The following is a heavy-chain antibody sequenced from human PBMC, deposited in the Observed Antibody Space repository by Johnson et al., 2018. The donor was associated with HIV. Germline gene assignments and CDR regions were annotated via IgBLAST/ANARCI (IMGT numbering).Heavy chain of an antibody. CDR3: ARATTPHDAFDI. CDR1: GFAFNRYA. CDR2: ISYDGSNK. V-gene: IGHV3-30*03. D-gene: IGHD1-1*01. Sequence: QVQLVESGGGLVQPGGSLRLSCAASGFAFNRYAMTWVRQAPGKGLEWVAVISYDGSNKYYADSVKGRFTISRDNAKNTLYLQLNSLRAEDTAVYYCARATTPHDAFDIWGKGTMVTVSS. J-gene: IGHJ3*02.